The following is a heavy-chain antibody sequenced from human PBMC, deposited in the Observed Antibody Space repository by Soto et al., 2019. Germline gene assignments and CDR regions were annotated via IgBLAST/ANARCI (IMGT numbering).Heavy chain of an antibody. J-gene: IGHJ1*01. CDR1: GGSISSYY. CDR2: IYYSGST. V-gene: IGHV4-59*01. CDR3: ARDRRYIFGFED. D-gene: IGHD5-18*01. Sequence: SETLSLTCTVSGGSISSYYWSWIRQPPGKGLEWIGYIYYSGSTNYNPSLKSRVTISVDTSKNQFSLKLSSVTAADTAVDYCARDRRYIFGFEDWGQGPRVTV.